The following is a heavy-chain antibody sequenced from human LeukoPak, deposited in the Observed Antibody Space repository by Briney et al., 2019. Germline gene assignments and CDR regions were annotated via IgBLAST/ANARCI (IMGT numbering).Heavy chain of an antibody. CDR3: ARGHAMIVVVDAFDN. CDR2: IWYDGSNK. V-gene: IGHV3-33*01. J-gene: IGHJ3*02. CDR1: GFTFSSYG. Sequence: PGGSLRLSCGASGFTFSSYGILWFRQAPGKGLEWVAVIWYDGSNKYYADSVKGRFTISRDNSKNTLYLQMNSLRAEDTAVDYCARGHAMIVVVDAFDNWRQGTMVTVSS. D-gene: IGHD3-22*01.